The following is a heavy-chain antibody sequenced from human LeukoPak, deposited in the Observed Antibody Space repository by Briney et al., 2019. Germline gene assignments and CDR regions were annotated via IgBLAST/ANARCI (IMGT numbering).Heavy chain of an antibody. CDR2: ISSSGSTI. CDR3: ARAARPRYCSSTSCYVGYFDY. V-gene: IGHV3-11*01. D-gene: IGHD2-2*01. Sequence: GGSMRLACAASGFSFSDYYMSWIRQAPGKGLEWVSYISSSGSTIYYADSVKGRFTISRDNAKNSLYLQMSSLRAEDTAVYYCARAARPRYCSSTSCYVGYFDYWGQGTLVTVSS. CDR1: GFSFSDYY. J-gene: IGHJ4*02.